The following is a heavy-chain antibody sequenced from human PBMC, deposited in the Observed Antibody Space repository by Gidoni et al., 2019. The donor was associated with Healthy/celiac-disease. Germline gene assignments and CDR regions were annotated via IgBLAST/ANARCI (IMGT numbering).Heavy chain of an antibody. J-gene: IGHJ5*02. CDR1: GGTFSSYA. CDR3: ARELDYGDDWFDP. CDR2: IIPIFGTA. V-gene: IGHV1-69*01. D-gene: IGHD4-17*01. Sequence: QVPLVQSGTEVKKPGSAVKVSCNASGGTFSSYAISWGRQATGQGREWMGGIIPIFGTANYAQKFQGRVTITADESTSTAYMGLSSLRSEDTAVYYCARELDYGDDWFDPWGQGTLVTVSS.